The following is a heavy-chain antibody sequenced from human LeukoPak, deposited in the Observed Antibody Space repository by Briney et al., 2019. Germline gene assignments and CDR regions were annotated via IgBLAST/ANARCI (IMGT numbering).Heavy chain of an antibody. CDR3: ARQGERSAARP. V-gene: IGHV4-39*01. CDR1: GGSISSSSYY. D-gene: IGHD6-6*01. J-gene: IGHJ5*02. Sequence: SETLSLTCTVSGGSISSSSYYWGWIRQPPGKGLEWIGSIYYSGSTYYNPSLKSRVTISVDTSKNQFSLKLSSVTAADTAVYYCARQGERSAARPWGQGTLVTVSS. CDR2: IYYSGST.